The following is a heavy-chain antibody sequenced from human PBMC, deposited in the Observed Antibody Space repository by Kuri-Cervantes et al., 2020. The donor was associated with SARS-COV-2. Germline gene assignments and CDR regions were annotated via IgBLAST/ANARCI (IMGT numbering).Heavy chain of an antibody. Sequence: GESLKISCAASGFTFSSYAMSWVRQAPGKGLEWVSAISGSGGSTYYADSVRGRFTISRDNSKNTLYLQMNSLRAKDTAVYYCAKGSLGATSVWGQGTMVTVSS. J-gene: IGHJ3*01. V-gene: IGHV3-23*01. CDR3: AKGSLGATSV. CDR1: GFTFSSYA. CDR2: ISGSGGST. D-gene: IGHD1-26*01.